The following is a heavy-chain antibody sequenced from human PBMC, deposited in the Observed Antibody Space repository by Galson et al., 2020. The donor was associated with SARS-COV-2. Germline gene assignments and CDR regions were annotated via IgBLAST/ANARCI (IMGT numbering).Heavy chain of an antibody. D-gene: IGHD4-17*01. CDR3: ARDDYGHYGMDV. J-gene: IGHJ6*02. V-gene: IGHV4-31*02. Sequence: WSWIRQHPGKGLEWIGYIYYSGSTYYNPSLKSRVTISVDTSKNQFSLKLSSVTAADTAVYYCARDDYGHYGMDVWGQGTTVTVSS. CDR2: IYYSGST.